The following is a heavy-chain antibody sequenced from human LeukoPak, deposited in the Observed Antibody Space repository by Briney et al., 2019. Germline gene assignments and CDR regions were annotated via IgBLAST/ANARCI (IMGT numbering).Heavy chain of an antibody. V-gene: IGHV1-46*01. Sequence: ASVKVSCKASRYTFSNHYMHWVRQAPGQGLEWMGIINPSGGYTSFAQKFQDRVTMTRDTSTSTVYMQLSSLRSEDTAVYYCARGGDYVGGNFDFWGQGALVTVSS. CDR1: RYTFSNHY. CDR2: INPSGGYT. J-gene: IGHJ4*02. D-gene: IGHD4-17*01. CDR3: ARGGDYVGGNFDF.